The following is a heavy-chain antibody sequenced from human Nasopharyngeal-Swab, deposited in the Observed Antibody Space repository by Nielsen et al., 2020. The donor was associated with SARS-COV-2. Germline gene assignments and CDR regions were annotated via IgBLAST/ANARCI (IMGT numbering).Heavy chain of an antibody. CDR2: TSYDGSNK. D-gene: IGHD1-26*01. CDR3: AAATSLDYYYYYGMDV. CDR1: GFIFSNYA. V-gene: IGHV3-30-3*01. J-gene: IGHJ6*02. Sequence: GGSLRLSSAASGFIFSNYAMHWVRQAPGKGLEWVAATSYDGSNKFYADSVKGRFTMSRDNSKNTLYLQMNSLRAEDTAVYYCAAATSLDYYYYYGMDVWGQGTTVTVSS.